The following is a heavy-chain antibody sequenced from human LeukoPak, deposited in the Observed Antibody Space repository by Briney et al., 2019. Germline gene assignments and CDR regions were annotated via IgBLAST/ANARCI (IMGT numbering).Heavy chain of an antibody. Sequence: GGSLRLSCAASGFTVSSNYMSWVRLAPGKGLEWVSVIYSGGSTYYADSVKGRFTISRDNSKNTLYLQMNSLRAEDTAVYYCARVQLWFGYNWFDPWGQGTLVTVSS. J-gene: IGHJ5*02. CDR3: ARVQLWFGYNWFDP. CDR1: GFTVSSNY. D-gene: IGHD5-18*01. V-gene: IGHV3-53*01. CDR2: IYSGGST.